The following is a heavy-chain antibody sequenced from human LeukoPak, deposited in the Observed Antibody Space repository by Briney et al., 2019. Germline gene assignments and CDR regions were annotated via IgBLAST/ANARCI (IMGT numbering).Heavy chain of an antibody. D-gene: IGHD6-6*01. CDR2: INPSGGST. CDR3: ARDSSSHYFDY. CDR1: GYTFTSYY. V-gene: IGHV1-46*01. J-gene: IGHJ4*02. Sequence: GPSVKVSCKASGYTFTSYYMHWVRQAPGQGLEWMGIINPSGGSTSYAQKFQGRVTMTRDMSTSTVYMELSSLRSEDTAVYYCARDSSSHYFDYWGQGTLATVSS.